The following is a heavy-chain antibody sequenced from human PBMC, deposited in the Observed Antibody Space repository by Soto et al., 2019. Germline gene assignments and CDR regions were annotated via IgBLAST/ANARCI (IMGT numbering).Heavy chain of an antibody. J-gene: IGHJ4*02. CDR1: GFTFSDYY. CDR3: AREGARKVLRYFDWPY. V-gene: IGHV3-11*06. Sequence: KPGGSLRLSCAASGFTFSDYYMSWIRQAPGKGLEWVSYISSSSSYTNYADSVKGRFTISRDNAKNSLYLQMNSLRAEDTAVYYCAREGARKVLRYFDWPYWGQGTLVTVSS. CDR2: ISSSSSYT. D-gene: IGHD3-9*01.